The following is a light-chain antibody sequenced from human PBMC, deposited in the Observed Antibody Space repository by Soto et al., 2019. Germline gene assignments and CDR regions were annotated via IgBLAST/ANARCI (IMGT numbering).Light chain of an antibody. J-gene: IGLJ3*02. CDR3: CSYAILSSWV. CDR2: EGS. CDR1: SSAVGSFNL. V-gene: IGLV2-23*01. Sequence: QSALTQPASVSGSPGQSITISCTTTSSAVGSFNLVSWYQHHPGKAPKLVIYEGSKRPSGVSNRFSGSKSGNTASLTISGLQAEDEADYYCCSYAILSSWVFGGGTKLTVL.